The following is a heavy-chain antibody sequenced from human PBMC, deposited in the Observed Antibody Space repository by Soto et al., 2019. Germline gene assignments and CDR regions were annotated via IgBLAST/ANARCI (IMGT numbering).Heavy chain of an antibody. CDR1: GGSVSNSNYY. D-gene: IGHD2-8*01. Sequence: PSETLSLTCTVSGGSVSNSNYYGGWIRQSPGKCLEWIGIVYYRGRSYSKSSVKSRVTISVDTSKNQFSLNLTSVTASDTAVYFCVSQRTSVLTQAYFDYWGPGALVTVSS. CDR3: VSQRTSVLTQAYFDY. V-gene: IGHV4-39*01. CDR2: VYYRGRS. J-gene: IGHJ4*02.